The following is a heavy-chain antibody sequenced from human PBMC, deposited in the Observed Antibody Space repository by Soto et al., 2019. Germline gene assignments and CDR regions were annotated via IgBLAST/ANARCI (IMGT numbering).Heavy chain of an antibody. V-gene: IGHV4-4*02. Sequence: PSETLSLTCGVSCDSISSSNWWNWVRQPPGKGLEWIGEIHHSGGTSYNPSLKSRVTISVDKSKNQFSLKLNSVIAADTAVYYCARARQYCSSTSCYLDPWGQGTLVTV. CDR3: ARARQYCSSTSCYLDP. CDR1: CDSISSSNW. D-gene: IGHD2-2*01. CDR2: IHHSGGT. J-gene: IGHJ5*02.